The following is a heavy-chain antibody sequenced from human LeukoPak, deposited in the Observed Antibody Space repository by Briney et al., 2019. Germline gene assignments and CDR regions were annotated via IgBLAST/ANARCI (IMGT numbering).Heavy chain of an antibody. Sequence: GGSLRLSCAASGFPFSSYGMHWVRQAPGKGLEWVAVIWYDGSNKYYADSVKGRFTISRDNSKNTLYLQMNSLRAEDTAVYYCARGVVPAYAFDYWGQGTLVTVSS. CDR1: GFPFSSYG. J-gene: IGHJ4*02. V-gene: IGHV3-33*01. CDR3: ARGVVPAYAFDY. D-gene: IGHD2-2*01. CDR2: IWYDGSNK.